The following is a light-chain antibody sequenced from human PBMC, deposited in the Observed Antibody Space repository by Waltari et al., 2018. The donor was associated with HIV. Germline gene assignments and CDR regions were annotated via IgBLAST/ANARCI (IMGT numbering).Light chain of an antibody. CDR1: ALAKQH. CDR3: ESADSTGSYYV. Sequence: SYELTQPPSMSVSPGQTATITCSGDALAKQHSYWYQQKAGQAPVLVIFAGTERPSGIPERFSGTRSETTVKLTITGVQAEDEADYYCESADSTGSYYVFGRGTRLTVL. CDR2: AGT. V-gene: IGLV3-25*03. J-gene: IGLJ2*01.